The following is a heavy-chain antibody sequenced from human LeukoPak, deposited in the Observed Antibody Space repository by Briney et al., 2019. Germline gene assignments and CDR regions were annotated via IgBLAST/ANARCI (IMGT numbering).Heavy chain of an antibody. CDR1: GFTFSSYS. D-gene: IGHD6-13*01. V-gene: IGHV3-21*01. J-gene: IGHJ4*02. CDR3: ARDGSWSKWPF. CDR2: ISSSISYI. Sequence: GGSLRLSXAASGFTFSSYSMNWVRQAQGKGREWVSSISSSISYIYYADSVKGRFTISRDNAKNPLYLQMNSLRAEDTAVYYCARDGSWSKWPFWGQGTLVTVSS.